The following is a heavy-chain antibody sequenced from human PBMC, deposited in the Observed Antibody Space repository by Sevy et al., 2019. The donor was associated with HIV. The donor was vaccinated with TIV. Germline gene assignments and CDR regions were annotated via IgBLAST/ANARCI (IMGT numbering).Heavy chain of an antibody. V-gene: IGHV4-34*01. Sequence: SETLSLTCAVYDGSFSGYYWNWIRQSPGKGLEWIGEINHSGSTHYNPSLKSRVTISVDTSKNQFSLRLNSVTAADTAVYYCARAPPVVVVPGAPSWFDPWGQGTLVTVSS. CDR3: ARAPPVVVVPGAPSWFDP. D-gene: IGHD2-2*01. J-gene: IGHJ5*02. CDR1: DGSFSGYY. CDR2: INHSGST.